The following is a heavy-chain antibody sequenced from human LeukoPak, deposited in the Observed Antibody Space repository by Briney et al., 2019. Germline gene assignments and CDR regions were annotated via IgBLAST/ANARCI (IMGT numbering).Heavy chain of an antibody. CDR2: IYYSGST. CDR3: ARAISTMPHFGAFDI. D-gene: IGHD2-2*01. J-gene: IGHJ3*02. V-gene: IGHV4-39*07. Sequence: KPSETLSLTCTVSGGSISSSSYYWGWIRQPPGKGLEWIGSIYYSGSTNYNPSLKSRVTISVDTSKNQFSLKLSSVTAADTAVYYCARAISTMPHFGAFDIWGQGTMVTVSS. CDR1: GGSISSSSYY.